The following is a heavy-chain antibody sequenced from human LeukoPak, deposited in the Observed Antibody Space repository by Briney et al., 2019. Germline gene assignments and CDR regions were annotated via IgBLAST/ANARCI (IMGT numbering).Heavy chain of an antibody. J-gene: IGHJ5*02. CDR1: GFTVSSNY. D-gene: IGHD3-10*01. Sequence: GGSLRLSCAASGFTVSSNYMSWVRQAPGKGLEWVSVIYSGGSTYYADSVKGRFTISRHNSENTLYLQMNSLRAEDTAVYYCARVMVNYYGSGSYYTWGQGTLVTVSS. CDR2: IYSGGST. CDR3: ARVMVNYYGSGSYYT. V-gene: IGHV3-53*04.